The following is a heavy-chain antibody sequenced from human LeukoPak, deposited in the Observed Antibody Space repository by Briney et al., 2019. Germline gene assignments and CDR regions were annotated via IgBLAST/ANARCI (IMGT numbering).Heavy chain of an antibody. CDR1: GGTFSSYA. V-gene: IGHV1-69*13. D-gene: IGHD2-21*02. CDR2: IIPIFGTA. CDR3: ARAGSDLYGMDV. Sequence: SVKVSCKASGGTFSSYAISWVRQAPGQGLEWMGGIIPIFGTANYAQKFQGRVTITADESTSTAYMELSSLRSEDTAVYYCARAGSDLYGMDVWGQGTTVTVSS. J-gene: IGHJ6*02.